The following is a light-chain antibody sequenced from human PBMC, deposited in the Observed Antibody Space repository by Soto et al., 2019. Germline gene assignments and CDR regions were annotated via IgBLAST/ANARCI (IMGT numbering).Light chain of an antibody. V-gene: IGLV1-47*01. CDR1: SSNIGSNY. J-gene: IGLJ2*01. CDR3: AAWDDSLSGQGV. CDR2: RNN. Sequence: QSVLTQPPSAYGTPGQRVTISCSGSSSNIGSNYVYWYQQLPGTAPKLLIYRNNQRPSGVPDRFSGSKSGTSASLAISGLRSEDEADYYCAAWDDSLSGQGVFGGGTKVTVL.